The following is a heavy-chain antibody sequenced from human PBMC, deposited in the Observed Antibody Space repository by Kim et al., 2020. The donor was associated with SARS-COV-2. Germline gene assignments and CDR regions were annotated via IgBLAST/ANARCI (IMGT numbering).Heavy chain of an antibody. CDR1: GYTFTSYY. CDR3: ASSPLYCSSTSCYRNPTYWYFDL. D-gene: IGHD2-2*01. J-gene: IGHJ2*01. V-gene: IGHV1-46*01. Sequence: ASVKVSCKASGYTFTSYYMHWVRQAPGQGLEWMGIINPSGGSTSYAQKFQGRVTMTRDTSTSTVYMELSSLRSEDTAVYYCASSPLYCSSTSCYRNPTYWYFDLWGRGTLVTVSS. CDR2: INPSGGST.